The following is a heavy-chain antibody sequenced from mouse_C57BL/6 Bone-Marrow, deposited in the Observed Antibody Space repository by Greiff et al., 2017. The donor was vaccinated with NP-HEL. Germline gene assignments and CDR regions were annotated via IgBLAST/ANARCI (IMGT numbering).Heavy chain of an antibody. V-gene: IGHV5-2*01. D-gene: IGHD1-1*01. J-gene: IGHJ1*03. CDR3: ARHGDYYGSSYWYFDV. Sequence: EVQGVESGGGLVQPGESLKLSCESNEYEFPSHDMSWVRKTPEKRLELVAAINSDGGSTYYPDTMERRFIISRDNTKKTLYLQMSSLRSEDTALYYCARHGDYYGSSYWYFDVWGTGTTVTVSS. CDR2: INSDGGST. CDR1: EYEFPSHD.